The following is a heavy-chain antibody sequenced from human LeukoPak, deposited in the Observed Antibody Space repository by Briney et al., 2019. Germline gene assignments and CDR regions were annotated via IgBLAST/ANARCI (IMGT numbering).Heavy chain of an antibody. CDR3: ARAGCSGGSCLLDY. D-gene: IGHD2-15*01. CDR2: TYTSGST. V-gene: IGHV4-61*02. J-gene: IGHJ4*02. CDR1: GGSISSGSYY. Sequence: PSQTLSLTCTVSGGSISSGSYYWSWIRQPAGKGLEWIGRTYTSGSTNYNPSLKSRVTISVDTSKNQFSPKLSSVTAADTAVYYCARAGCSGGSCLLDYWGQGTLVTVSS.